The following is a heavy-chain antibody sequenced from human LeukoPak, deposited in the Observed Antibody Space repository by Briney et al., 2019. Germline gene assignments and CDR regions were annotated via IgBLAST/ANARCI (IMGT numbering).Heavy chain of an antibody. CDR3: ARGNSGSSWYPPYYYYYGMDV. V-gene: IGHV1-69*13. CDR2: IIPIFGTA. D-gene: IGHD6-13*01. CDR1: GGTFSSYA. J-gene: IGHJ6*02. Sequence: GASVKVSCKASGGTFSSYAISWVRQAPGQGLEWMGGIIPIFGTANYAQKFQGRVTITADESTSTAYMELSSLRSEDTAVYYCARGNSGSSWYPPYYYYYGMDVWGQGTTVTVSS.